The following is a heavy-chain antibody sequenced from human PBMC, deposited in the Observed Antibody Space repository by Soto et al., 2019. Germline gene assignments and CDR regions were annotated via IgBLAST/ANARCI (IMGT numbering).Heavy chain of an antibody. D-gene: IGHD3-22*01. V-gene: IGHV3-21*01. CDR2: ITSSNSYI. CDR1: GFTFSSYS. CDR3: TRAMEDYYDHSGLFDY. J-gene: IGHJ4*02. Sequence: GGSLRLSCAASGFTFSSYSMNWVRQAPGKGLEWVSSITSSNSYIYYADSLSSRFTISRDNAKNSLYLQMNSLRAEDTAVYYCTRAMEDYYDHSGLFDYWGQGTLVTVSS.